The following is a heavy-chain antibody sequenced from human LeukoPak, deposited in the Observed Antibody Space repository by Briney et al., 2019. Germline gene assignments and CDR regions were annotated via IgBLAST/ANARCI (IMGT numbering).Heavy chain of an antibody. CDR3: ARVSGGSYFGYYYYYMDV. CDR1: GFTFSNYW. D-gene: IGHD1-26*01. Sequence: PGGSLRLSCAASGFTFSNYWMHWVRQAPGKGRVWVSRINSDGCSTSYADSVKGRFTISRDNAKNTLYLQMNSLRAEDTAVYYCARVSGGSYFGYYYYYMDVWGKGTTVTVSS. J-gene: IGHJ6*03. CDR2: INSDGCST. V-gene: IGHV3-74*01.